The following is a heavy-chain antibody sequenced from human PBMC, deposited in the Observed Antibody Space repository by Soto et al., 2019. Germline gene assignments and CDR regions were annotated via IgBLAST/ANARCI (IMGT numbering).Heavy chain of an antibody. V-gene: IGHV3-23*01. Sequence: GGSLRLSCAASGLTFSSYAMSWVRKAPGKGLEWVSAISGSGGSTSHADSFRGWSTIYKDNSKNTPYLRMNSLGAEDTALYCGAKDKGTIMLAPAVIWGKGTMVTVSS. J-gene: IGHJ6*04. CDR1: GLTFSSYA. CDR3: AKDKGTIMLAPAVI. D-gene: IGHD1-7*01. CDR2: ISGSGGST.